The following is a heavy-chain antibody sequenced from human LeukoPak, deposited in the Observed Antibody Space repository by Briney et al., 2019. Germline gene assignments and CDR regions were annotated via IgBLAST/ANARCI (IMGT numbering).Heavy chain of an antibody. V-gene: IGHV3-21*01. J-gene: IGHJ4*02. CDR2: ISSSSTYI. CDR3: ARDKSYSAVAGTSPLY. Sequence: GGSLRLSCAASGFTFSSYGMHWVRQAPGKGLEWVSSISSSSTYIYYTDSVKGRFTISRDDAKNSLYLQMNSLRADDTAIYYCARDKSYSAVAGTSPLYWGQGTLVTVSS. D-gene: IGHD6-19*01. CDR1: GFTFSSYG.